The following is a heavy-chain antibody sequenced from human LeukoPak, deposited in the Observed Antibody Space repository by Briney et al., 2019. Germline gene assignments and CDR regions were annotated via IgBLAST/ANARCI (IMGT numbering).Heavy chain of an antibody. V-gene: IGHV3-74*01. CDR2: ISPTGSTT. D-gene: IGHD6-6*01. Sequence: GGSLRLSCTASGFSFSGHWMHWARQLPGKGLVWVSRISPTGSTTSYADSVKGRFTVSRDNAKNTLYLRVNNLRAEDTAVYYCARGPNSNWSGLDFWGQGTLLTVSS. J-gene: IGHJ4*02. CDR1: GFSFSGHW. CDR3: ARGPNSNWSGLDF.